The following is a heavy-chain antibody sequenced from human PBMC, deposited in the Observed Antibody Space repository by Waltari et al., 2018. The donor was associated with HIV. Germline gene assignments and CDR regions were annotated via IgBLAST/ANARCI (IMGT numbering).Heavy chain of an antibody. CDR3: ARGYTSSPGVWLLSY. D-gene: IGHD6-13*01. CDR2: IWNDGSNK. J-gene: IGHJ4*02. V-gene: IGHV3-33*01. CDR1: GFTFSTYG. Sequence: QVQLVESGGGVVQPGRSLRLSCAASGFTFSTYGMHWVRQAPGNGLEWVAVIWNDGSNKDYADSVEGRFTIARDNSKNTLYLQMNSLRADDTAVYYCARGYTSSPGVWLLSYWGQGTLVTVSS.